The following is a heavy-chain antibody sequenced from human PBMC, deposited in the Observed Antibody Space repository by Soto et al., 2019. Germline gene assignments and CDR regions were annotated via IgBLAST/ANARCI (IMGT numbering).Heavy chain of an antibody. D-gene: IGHD2-15*01. CDR1: GYTFTNYA. CDR2: INTNTGNP. V-gene: IGHV7-4-1*01. Sequence: QMQLVQSGPELKKPGASVKVSCKASGYTFTNYAMNWVRQAPGQGLEWMGWINTNTGNPTYAQGFTGRFVFYLDTSVSTAYLLISSLKAEDTAVYYCARDHHCSGGSCYVSFYPWGQGTLVTVSS. CDR3: ARDHHCSGGSCYVSFYP. J-gene: IGHJ5*02.